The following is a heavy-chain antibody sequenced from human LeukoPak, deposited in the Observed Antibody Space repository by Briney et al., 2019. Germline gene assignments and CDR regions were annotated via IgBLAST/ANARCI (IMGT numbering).Heavy chain of an antibody. J-gene: IGHJ4*02. D-gene: IGHD2-15*01. Sequence: QSGGSLRLSCAASGFTFSSYAMSWVRQAPGTGLEWVSAISGSGVSTYYADSVKGRFTISRDNSKNTLYLQMNSLRAEDTAVYYCARDGDIVVVVAAYFDYWGQGTLVTVSS. CDR3: ARDGDIVVVVAAYFDY. V-gene: IGHV3-23*01. CDR2: ISGSGVST. CDR1: GFTFSSYA.